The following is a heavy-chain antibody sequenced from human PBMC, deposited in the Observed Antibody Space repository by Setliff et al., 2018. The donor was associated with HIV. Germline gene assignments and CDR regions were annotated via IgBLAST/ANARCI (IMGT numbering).Heavy chain of an antibody. CDR3: ANMQWASNAWYSFDY. Sequence: SLRLSWAASGFTVTTYWMAWVRQCPGKGLEWVANIQQHGSEIHYVASVEGRFTISRDNAKNSLYLQMNSLRAEDTAVYYCANMQWASNAWYSFDYWGQGALVTVSS. CDR1: GFTVTTYW. J-gene: IGHJ4*02. CDR2: IQQHGSEI. D-gene: IGHD6-19*01. V-gene: IGHV3-7*05.